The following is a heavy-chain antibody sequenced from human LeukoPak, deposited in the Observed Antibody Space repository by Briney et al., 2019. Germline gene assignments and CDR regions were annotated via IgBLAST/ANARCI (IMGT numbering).Heavy chain of an antibody. Sequence: SETLSLTCSVSGYSISSGYSWGWIRQPPGKGLEWIGSVSQSGSTYYNPSLKSRVTISVDTSKNQFSLKVRSVTAADTAVYYCGSQNSGWQYGPFDFWGQGTLVTVSS. V-gene: IGHV4-38-2*02. CDR1: GYSISSGYS. J-gene: IGHJ4*02. CDR3: GSQNSGWQYGPFDF. D-gene: IGHD6-19*01. CDR2: VSQSGST.